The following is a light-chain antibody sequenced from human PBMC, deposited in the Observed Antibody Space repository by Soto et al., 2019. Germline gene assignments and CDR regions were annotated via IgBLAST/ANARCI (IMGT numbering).Light chain of an antibody. J-gene: IGKJ1*01. Sequence: DIQMTQSPSTLSASVGDRVTITCRASQSINNYLAWYQQKPGKAPKLLIYKASNLESGVPSRFSGSGSGTEFSLTISSLQPDDFATYYCQQYSSYSRTFGQGTKVDIK. CDR2: KAS. CDR1: QSINNY. V-gene: IGKV1-5*03. CDR3: QQYSSYSRT.